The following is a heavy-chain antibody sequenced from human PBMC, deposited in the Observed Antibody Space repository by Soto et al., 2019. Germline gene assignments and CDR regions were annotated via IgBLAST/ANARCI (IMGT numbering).Heavy chain of an antibody. J-gene: IGHJ6*03. CDR1: GFTFSSYG. D-gene: IGHD2-2*01. CDR2: IWYDGSNK. Sequence: GGSLRLSCGASGFTFSSYGMHWFRQAPGKGLEGVAVIWYDGSNKYYADSVKGRFTISRDNAKNSLYLQMNSLRAEDTAVYYCARDGMVVVLPAGRYYYYMDVWGQGTTVTVSS. CDR3: ARDGMVVVLPAGRYYYYMDV. V-gene: IGHV3-33*01.